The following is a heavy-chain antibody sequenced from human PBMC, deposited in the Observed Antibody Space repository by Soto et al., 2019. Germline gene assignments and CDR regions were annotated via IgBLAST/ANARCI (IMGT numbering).Heavy chain of an antibody. CDR3: ARKKGYCSSDSCYDYYYYGMDV. D-gene: IGHD2-2*01. CDR1: GYTFTSYG. J-gene: IGHJ6*02. CDR2: ISAYNGNT. V-gene: IGHV1-18*01. Sequence: SVKVSCKASGYTFTSYGIIWVRQAPGQGLEWMGWISAYNGNTNYAQKLQGRVTMTTDTSTSTAYMELRSLRSDDTAVYYCARKKGYCSSDSCYDYYYYGMDVWGQGTTVTVSS.